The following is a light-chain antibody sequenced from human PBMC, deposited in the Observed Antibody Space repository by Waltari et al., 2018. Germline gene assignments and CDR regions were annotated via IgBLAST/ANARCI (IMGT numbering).Light chain of an antibody. CDR3: QQYGSSPYT. J-gene: IGKJ2*01. V-gene: IGKV3-20*01. Sequence: IVLTQSPGTLSLSPGERATLSCRASQCVSSSYLAWYQQKPGQAPRLLIYGASSRATGIPDRFSGSGSGTDFTLTISRLGPEDFAVYYCQQYGSSPYTFGQGTKLEIK. CDR2: GAS. CDR1: QCVSSSY.